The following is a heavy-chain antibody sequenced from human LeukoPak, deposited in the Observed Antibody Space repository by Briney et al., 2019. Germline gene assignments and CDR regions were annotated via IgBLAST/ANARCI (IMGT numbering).Heavy chain of an antibody. Sequence: ASVKVSCKVSGYTFTGYYMHWVRQAPGQGLEWMGWINPNSGGTNYAQKFQGRVTMTRDTSISTAYMELSRLRSDDTAVYYCARRRSSGWRGDFDYWGQGTLVTVSS. CDR1: GYTFTGYY. V-gene: IGHV1-2*02. J-gene: IGHJ4*02. CDR2: INPNSGGT. CDR3: ARRRSSGWRGDFDY. D-gene: IGHD6-19*01.